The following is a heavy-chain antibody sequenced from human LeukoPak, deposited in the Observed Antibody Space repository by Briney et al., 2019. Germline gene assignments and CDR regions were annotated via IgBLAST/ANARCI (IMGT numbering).Heavy chain of an antibody. CDR3: ARDPRTGYFDY. Sequence: PGGSLRLSCAASGFTFKNYWMSWVRQAPGKGLEWVANIKEDGSEKYHVDSVKGRFTISRDNAKNLLYLQMNSLRAEDTAVYYCARDPRTGYFDYWGQGTLVTVSS. D-gene: IGHD1-14*01. V-gene: IGHV3-7*01. CDR2: IKEDGSEK. J-gene: IGHJ4*02. CDR1: GFTFKNYW.